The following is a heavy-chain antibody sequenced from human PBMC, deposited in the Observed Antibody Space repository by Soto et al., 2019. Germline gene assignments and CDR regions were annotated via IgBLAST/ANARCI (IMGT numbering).Heavy chain of an antibody. CDR1: GGSISSIVSN. V-gene: IGHV4-39*01. Sequence: SETLSLTCTVSGGSISSIVSNWGWIRQPPGKGLEWIGTIYYSGTTYYNPSLKSRVTISIDASKNQFSLNLNSVTATDTAVYYCARHRGPTGPNYWGQGTLVTVSS. D-gene: IGHD3-10*01. CDR3: ARHRGPTGPNY. CDR2: IYYSGTT. J-gene: IGHJ4*02.